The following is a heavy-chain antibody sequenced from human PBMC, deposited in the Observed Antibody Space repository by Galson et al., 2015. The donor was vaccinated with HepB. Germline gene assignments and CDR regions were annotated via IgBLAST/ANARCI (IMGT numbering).Heavy chain of an antibody. CDR3: ARGLKTYDYWYFDL. Sequence: LSLTCAVYGGSISSYYWSWIRQPPGKGLEWIGYIYYSGSTNYNPSLKSRVTISVDTPKNQFSLKLSSVTAADTAVYYCARGLKTYDYWYFDLWGRGTLVTVSS. D-gene: IGHD5-12*01. CDR1: GGSISSYY. V-gene: IGHV4-59*08. CDR2: IYYSGST. J-gene: IGHJ2*01.